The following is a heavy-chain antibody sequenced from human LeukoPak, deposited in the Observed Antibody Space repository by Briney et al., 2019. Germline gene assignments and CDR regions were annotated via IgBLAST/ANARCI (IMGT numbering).Heavy chain of an antibody. CDR2: IHYSGST. CDR3: ARGERLGPDF. Sequence: RPSETLSLTCTVSGGSISSYYWSWIRQPPGKGLEWIGYIHYSGSTNYNPSLKSRVTISVDTSRSHFSLKLSSATAADTAVYFCARGERLGPDFWGQGTLVTVSS. J-gene: IGHJ4*02. D-gene: IGHD1-1*01. V-gene: IGHV4-59*01. CDR1: GGSISSYY.